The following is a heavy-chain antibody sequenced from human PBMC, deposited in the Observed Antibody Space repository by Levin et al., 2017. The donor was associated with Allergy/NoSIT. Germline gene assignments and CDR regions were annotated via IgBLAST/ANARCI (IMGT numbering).Heavy chain of an antibody. D-gene: IGHD3-22*01. CDR2: VNHSGYP. CDR3: AREENDCDSRGHFRVAAY. Sequence: SETLSLTCAVYGGSFSGYEWSWIRHSPGKGLEWIGEVNHSGYPKYNPSLRSRVTISVDTSKNQLSLQLTSVTAADTAVYYCAREENDCDSRGHFRVAAYWGQGTRVTVSS. V-gene: IGHV4-34*01. CDR1: GGSFSGYE. J-gene: IGHJ4*02.